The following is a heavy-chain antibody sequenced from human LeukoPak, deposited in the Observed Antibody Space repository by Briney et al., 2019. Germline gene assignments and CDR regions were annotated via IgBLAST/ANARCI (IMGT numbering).Heavy chain of an antibody. V-gene: IGHV4-39*06. CDR3: ARKRRDGFNFDY. CDR2: IYYSGST. J-gene: IGHJ4*02. CDR1: GGSISSSSYY. Sequence: SETLSLTCTVSGGSISSSSYYWGWIRQPPGKGLEWIGSIYYSGSTYYNPSLKSRVTISVDTSKNQFPLKLNSVTAADTAVYYCARKRRDGFNFDYWGQGTLVTVS. D-gene: IGHD5-24*01.